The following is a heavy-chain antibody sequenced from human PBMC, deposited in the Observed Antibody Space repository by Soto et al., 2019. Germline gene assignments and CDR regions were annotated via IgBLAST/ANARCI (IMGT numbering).Heavy chain of an antibody. D-gene: IGHD5-12*01. Sequence: PGGSLRLSFAASGFSFFSYTMKCVGQASGKGLEWVSSISSSRIYIYYADSVKGRFTISRDNAKNSLYLQMNSLRAEDTAVYYCARDRGDGYNSQFYYYYGMDVWGQGT. J-gene: IGHJ6*02. V-gene: IGHV3-21*01. CDR2: ISSSRIYI. CDR1: GFSFFSYT. CDR3: ARDRGDGYNSQFYYYYGMDV.